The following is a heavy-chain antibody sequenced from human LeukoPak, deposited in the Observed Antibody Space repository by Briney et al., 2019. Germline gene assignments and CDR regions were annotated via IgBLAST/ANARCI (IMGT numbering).Heavy chain of an antibody. J-gene: IGHJ4*02. D-gene: IGHD6-19*01. CDR2: INHSGST. Sequence: SETLSLTCAVHGGSFSGYYWSWIRQPPGKGLEWIGEINHSGSTNYNPSLKSRVTISVDTSKNQFSLKLSSVTAEDTAVYYCASSGQQWLVRFCDYWGQGTLVTVSS. V-gene: IGHV4-34*01. CDR3: ASSGQQWLVRFCDY. CDR1: GGSFSGYY.